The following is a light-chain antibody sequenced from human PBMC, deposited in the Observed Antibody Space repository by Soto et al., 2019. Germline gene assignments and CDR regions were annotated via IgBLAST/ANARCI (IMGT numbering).Light chain of an antibody. Sequence: EVVMTQSPATLSVSLGDRATLSCRASQSVSSNLVWYQQKPGQAPRLLIYGASTRATGIPARFSGSGSGTEFSLTISSLQSEDFAVYYCQQYDEWPPSYTFGQGTKLEIK. V-gene: IGKV3-15*01. J-gene: IGKJ2*01. CDR1: QSVSSN. CDR3: QQYDEWPPSYT. CDR2: GAS.